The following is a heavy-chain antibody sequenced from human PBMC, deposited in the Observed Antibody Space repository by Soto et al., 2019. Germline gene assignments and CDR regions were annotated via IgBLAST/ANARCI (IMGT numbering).Heavy chain of an antibody. Sequence: TSVKVSCKASGFTFTSSAMQWVRQARGQRLEWIGWIVVGSGNTNYAQKFQERVTITRDMSTSTAYMELSSLGSEDTAVYYCAAGTEGYCSSTSCYDYYYYMDVWGKGTTVTVSS. D-gene: IGHD2-2*01. CDR3: AAGTEGYCSSTSCYDYYYYMDV. J-gene: IGHJ6*03. V-gene: IGHV1-58*02. CDR2: IVVGSGNT. CDR1: GFTFTSSA.